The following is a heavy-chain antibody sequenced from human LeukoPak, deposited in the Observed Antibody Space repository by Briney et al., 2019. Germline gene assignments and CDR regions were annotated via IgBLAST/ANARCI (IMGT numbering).Heavy chain of an antibody. Sequence: ASVKVSCKASGYPFTGQHMHWVRQAPGQGLEWMGWTNPNSGDTKYTQNFQGRVTMTRDTSISTAYMELSSLRSDDTAGYYCARGGTSAWQYYDYWGQGTLVTVSS. D-gene: IGHD6-19*01. CDR2: TNPNSGDT. CDR3: ARGGTSAWQYYDY. J-gene: IGHJ4*02. V-gene: IGHV1-2*02. CDR1: GYPFTGQH.